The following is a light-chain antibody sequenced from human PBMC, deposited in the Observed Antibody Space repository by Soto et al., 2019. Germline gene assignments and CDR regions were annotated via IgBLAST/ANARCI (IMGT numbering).Light chain of an antibody. J-gene: IGKJ1*01. CDR3: QQANSFPTT. CDR2: AAS. V-gene: IGKV1-12*01. Sequence: DIQMTQSPSSVSASVGDRVTITCRASQSISGWLAWYQQKPGKAPKLRIYAASNLQSGVPSRFSGSGSGTDFTLTISSLQPEDVATYYCQQANSFPTTFGQGTKVEIK. CDR1: QSISGW.